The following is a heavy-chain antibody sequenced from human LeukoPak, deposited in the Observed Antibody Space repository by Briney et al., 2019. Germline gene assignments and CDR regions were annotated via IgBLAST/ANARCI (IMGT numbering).Heavy chain of an antibody. V-gene: IGHV1-18*01. CDR2: ISAYNGNT. Sequence: ASVKVSCKASGYTFTSYGISWVRQAPGQGLEWMGWISAYNGNTNYAQKLQGRVTMTTDTSTSTAYMELRSLRSDDTAVYYCAGNHVAEWFSDYWGQGTLVTVSS. CDR1: GYTFTSYG. J-gene: IGHJ4*02. CDR3: AGNHVAEWFSDY. D-gene: IGHD3-3*01.